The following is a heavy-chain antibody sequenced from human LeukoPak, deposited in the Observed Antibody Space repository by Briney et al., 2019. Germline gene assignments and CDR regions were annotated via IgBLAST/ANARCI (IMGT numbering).Heavy chain of an antibody. D-gene: IGHD6-13*01. Sequence: ASVKVSCKASGYTFTSYDINWVRQATGQGLEWMGWMNPNSGNTGYAQKFQGRVTMTRDTSISTAYMELSRLRSDDTAVYYCARDHVAGIAAAGPDYWGQGTLVTVSS. CDR3: ARDHVAGIAAAGPDY. CDR1: GYTFTSYD. CDR2: MNPNSGNT. J-gene: IGHJ4*02. V-gene: IGHV1-8*01.